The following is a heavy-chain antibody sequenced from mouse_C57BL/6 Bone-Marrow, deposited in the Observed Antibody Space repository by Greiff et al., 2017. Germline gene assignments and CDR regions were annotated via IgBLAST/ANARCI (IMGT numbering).Heavy chain of an antibody. Sequence: EVKLMESGGGLVQPGGSMKLSCAASGFTFSDAWMDWVRQSPEKGLEWVAEIRNKANNHATYYAESVKGRFTISRDDSKSSVYLQMNSLRAEDTGIYYCTLTVVATRAYWYFDVWGTGTTVTVSS. D-gene: IGHD1-1*01. J-gene: IGHJ1*03. V-gene: IGHV6-6*01. CDR3: TLTVVATRAYWYFDV. CDR1: GFTFSDAW. CDR2: IRNKANNHAT.